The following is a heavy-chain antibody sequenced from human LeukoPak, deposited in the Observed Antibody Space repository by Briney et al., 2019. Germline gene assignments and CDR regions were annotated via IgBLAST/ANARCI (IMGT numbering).Heavy chain of an antibody. Sequence: PGGSLRLSRAASGFTFSSYAMSWVRQAPGKGLEWVSAISGSGGSTYYADSVKGRFTISRDNSKNTLYLQMNSLRAEDTAVYYCAKDSGYGDYYFDYWGQGTLVTVSS. J-gene: IGHJ4*02. D-gene: IGHD4-17*01. CDR2: ISGSGGST. V-gene: IGHV3-23*01. CDR1: GFTFSSYA. CDR3: AKDSGYGDYYFDY.